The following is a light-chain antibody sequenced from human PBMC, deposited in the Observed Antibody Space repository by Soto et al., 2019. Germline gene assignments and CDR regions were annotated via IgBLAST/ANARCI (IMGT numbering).Light chain of an antibody. V-gene: IGKV1-5*01. CDR2: DAS. J-gene: IGKJ3*01. Sequence: DIQMTQSPSTLSASVGDRVTITCRASQSISSWLAWYQQKPGKAPKLLIFDASSLESGVPSRFSGSRSGTEFTLTISSLQPDDFATYFCLQYNHYSPLFTFGPGTKVNVK. CDR3: LQYNHYSPLFT. CDR1: QSISSW.